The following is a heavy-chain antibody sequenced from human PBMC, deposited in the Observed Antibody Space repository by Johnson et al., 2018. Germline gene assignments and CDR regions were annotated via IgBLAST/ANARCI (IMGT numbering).Heavy chain of an antibody. Sequence: VQLLESGGGVVQPGRSLRLSCAASGFTFSSYAMHWVRQAPGKGLEGVAVISYDGSNKYYADSVKGRFTISSDNSTNTLYLQMNSLRAEDTAVYYCARDLSGDAFDIWGQGTMVTVSS. CDR3: ARDLSGDAFDI. CDR1: GFTFSSYA. D-gene: IGHD5/OR15-5a*01. J-gene: IGHJ3*02. V-gene: IGHV3-30-3*01. CDR2: ISYDGSNK.